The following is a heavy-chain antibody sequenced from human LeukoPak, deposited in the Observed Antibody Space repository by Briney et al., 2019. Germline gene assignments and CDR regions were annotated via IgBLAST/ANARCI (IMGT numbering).Heavy chain of an antibody. CDR1: GGSISSYY. Sequence: SETLSLTCTVSGGSISSYYWSWTRQPPGKGLEWIGYIYYSGSTDYNPSLKSRVTISVDTSKNQFSLKLSSVTAADTAVYYCARTNDGDYYYGMDVWGQGTTVTVSS. V-gene: IGHV4-59*01. J-gene: IGHJ6*02. CDR3: ARTNDGDYYYGMDV. D-gene: IGHD1-1*01. CDR2: IYYSGST.